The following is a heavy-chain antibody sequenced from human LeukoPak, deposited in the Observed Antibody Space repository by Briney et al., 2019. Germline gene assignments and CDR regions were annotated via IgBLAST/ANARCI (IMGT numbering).Heavy chain of an antibody. V-gene: IGHV3-23*01. D-gene: IGHD3-16*02. CDR1: GFTFSSYA. Sequence: GGSLRLSCAASGFTFSSYAMSWVRQAPGKGPEWVSAISGSGGHTYYADSVKGRFTISRDNSKNTLYLQMNSLRAEDTAVYYCAKHGLWGTYRFDYWGQGTLVTVSS. J-gene: IGHJ4*02. CDR3: AKHGLWGTYRFDY. CDR2: ISGSGGHT.